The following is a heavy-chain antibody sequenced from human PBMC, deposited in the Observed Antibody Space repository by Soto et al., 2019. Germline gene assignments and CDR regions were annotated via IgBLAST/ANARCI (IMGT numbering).Heavy chain of an antibody. CDR2: ISYDGSNK. Sequence: PGGSLRLSCAASGFTFSSYGMHWVRQAPGKGLEWVAVISYDGSNKYYADSVKGRFTISRDNSKNTLYLQMNSLRAEDTAVYYCAKDTFYYDSSGYYGPGDYYYYYGMDVWGQGTTVTVSS. D-gene: IGHD3-22*01. V-gene: IGHV3-30*18. CDR1: GFTFSSYG. CDR3: AKDTFYYDSSGYYGPGDYYYYYGMDV. J-gene: IGHJ6*02.